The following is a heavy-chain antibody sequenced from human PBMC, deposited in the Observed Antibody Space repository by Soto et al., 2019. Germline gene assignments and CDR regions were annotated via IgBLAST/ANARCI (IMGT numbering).Heavy chain of an antibody. Sequence: PXETLSLTCPVSGFPVSSTFWSWVRQSPGKGLEWIGYVYNSGNTIYSPSLKSRVTISVDPSKNQFSLRLRSVTAADTAVYYCARIPYTSASFDYWGQGNLVTVSS. CDR1: GFPVSSTF. CDR3: ARIPYTSASFDY. J-gene: IGHJ4*02. V-gene: IGHV4-59*02. D-gene: IGHD3-16*01. CDR2: VYNSGNT.